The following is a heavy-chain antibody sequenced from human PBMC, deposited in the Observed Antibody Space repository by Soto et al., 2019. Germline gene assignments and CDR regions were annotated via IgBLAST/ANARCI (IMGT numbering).Heavy chain of an antibody. Sequence: GGSLRLSCAASGFTFSSYAMSWVRQAPGKGLEWVSAISGSGGSTYYADNVKGRFTISRDNSKNSLYLQMNSLRAEDTVVYYCAKDNYGSGSSAYYYYGMDVWGQGTTVTVSS. D-gene: IGHD3-10*01. CDR3: AKDNYGSGSSAYYYYGMDV. V-gene: IGHV3-23*01. CDR1: GFTFSSYA. J-gene: IGHJ6*02. CDR2: ISGSGGST.